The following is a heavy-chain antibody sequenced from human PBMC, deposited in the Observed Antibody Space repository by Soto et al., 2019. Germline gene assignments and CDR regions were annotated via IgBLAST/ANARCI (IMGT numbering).Heavy chain of an antibody. V-gene: IGHV4-31*01. CDR2: IHYSGST. J-gene: IGHJ5*02. Sequence: QVQLQESGPGLVKPSQTLSLTCTVSGGSITSGGYYWDWIRQHPGKGLEWIGYIHYSGSTYYNPSLESFFTITIDTSNNQFSLKLSSVPASDTAVYYCARGLRYQLLSVLDNWFDPWGQGTLVIFSS. CDR3: ARGLRYQLLSVLDNWFDP. D-gene: IGHD2-2*01. CDR1: GGSITSGGYY.